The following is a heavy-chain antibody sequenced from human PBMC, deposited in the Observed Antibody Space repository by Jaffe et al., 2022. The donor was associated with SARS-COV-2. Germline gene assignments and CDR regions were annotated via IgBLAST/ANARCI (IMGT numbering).Heavy chain of an antibody. CDR1: GFTFNNAW. J-gene: IGHJ4*02. D-gene: IGHD3-16*01. V-gene: IGHV3-15*04. CDR3: TTAVYNDYVRFDY. Sequence: EVQLVEAGGGLVKPGGSLRLSCAASGFTFNNAWMNWVRQAPGKGLEWVGLIVSKTDGGTTDYAAPVKGRFTISRDDSKNTLYLQMNSLKTEDTAIYYCTTAVYNDYVRFDYWGQGILVTVSS. CDR2: IVSKTDGGTT.